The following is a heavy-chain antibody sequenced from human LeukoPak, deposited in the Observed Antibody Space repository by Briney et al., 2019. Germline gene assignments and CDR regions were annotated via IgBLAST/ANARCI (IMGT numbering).Heavy chain of an antibody. CDR1: GDSVSSNSAA. D-gene: IGHD6-13*01. CDR3: ARGLYDSSWSAFDY. CDR2: TYYRSKWYN. V-gene: IGHV6-1*01. J-gene: IGHJ4*02. Sequence: SQTHTLICAIPGDSVSSNSAAWNWIRQSPSRGLEWLGRTYYRSKWYNDYAVSVKSRITINPDTSKNQFSLQLNSVTPEDTAVYYCARGLYDSSWSAFDYWGQGTLVTVSS.